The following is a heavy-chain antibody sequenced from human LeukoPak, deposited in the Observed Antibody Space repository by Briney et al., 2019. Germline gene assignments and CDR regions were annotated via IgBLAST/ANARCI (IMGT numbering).Heavy chain of an antibody. CDR2: IYHSGRT. V-gene: IGHV4-30-2*01. Sequence: SETLSLTCAVSGGSISSGDYSWSWIRQPPGKGLEWIGYIYHSGRTFYNPSLKSRVTISVDTSKNQISLEVTSVTAADTAVYYCARESYYDSSGLTYWGQGTLVTVSS. CDR3: ARESYYDSSGLTY. CDR1: GGSISSGDYS. D-gene: IGHD3-22*01. J-gene: IGHJ4*02.